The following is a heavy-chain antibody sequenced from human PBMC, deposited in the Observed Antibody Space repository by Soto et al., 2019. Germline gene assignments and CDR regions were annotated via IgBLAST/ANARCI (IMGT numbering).Heavy chain of an antibody. Sequence: QVQLQESGPGLVKPSGTLSLICTVFGGSITSSNWRSWVRQPPGKGLEWIGEIYHSGSPNYNPSLKSRVTISVDKSNNQFSLKLSSVTAAATAVYYCARARGYSYGPLDYWGQGTLVTVSS. V-gene: IGHV4-4*02. CDR1: GGSITSSNW. CDR2: IYHSGSP. CDR3: ARARGYSYGPLDY. J-gene: IGHJ4*02. D-gene: IGHD5-18*01.